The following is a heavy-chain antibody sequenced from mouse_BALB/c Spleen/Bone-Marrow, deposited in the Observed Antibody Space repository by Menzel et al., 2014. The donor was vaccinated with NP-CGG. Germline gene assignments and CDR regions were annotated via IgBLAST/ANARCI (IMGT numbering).Heavy chain of an antibody. V-gene: IGHV1S81*02. CDR2: INPSNDTP. J-gene: IGHJ1*01. Sequence: QVQLQQSGAELVKPGASVKLSCRASGYTFTNYFVYWVKQRPGQGLEWIGEINPSNDTPNFNEKFKSKATLTVDKSSSTAYMQLSSLTSEDSAVYYCTRSGYYGYGWYFDDWGAGTTVTVSS. D-gene: IGHD1-2*01. CDR3: TRSGYYGYGWYFDD. CDR1: GYTFTNYF.